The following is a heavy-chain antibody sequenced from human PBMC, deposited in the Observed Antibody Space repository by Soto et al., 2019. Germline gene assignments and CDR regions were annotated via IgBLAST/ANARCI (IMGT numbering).Heavy chain of an antibody. CDR1: GGSISSYY. V-gene: IGHV4-59*08. J-gene: IGHJ6*03. D-gene: IGHD5-18*01. CDR2: IYYSGST. Sequence: SETLSLTCTVSGGSISSYYWSWIRQPPGKGLEWIGYIYYSGSTNYNPSLKSRVTISVDTSKNQYSLKLRSVTAADTAVYYCARQGSYGGYYYYYMDVWGKGTTVTVSS. CDR3: ARQGSYGGYYYYYMDV.